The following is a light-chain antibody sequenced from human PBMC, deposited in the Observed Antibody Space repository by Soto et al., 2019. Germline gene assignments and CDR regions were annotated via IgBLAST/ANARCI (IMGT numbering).Light chain of an antibody. V-gene: IGLV3-21*04. CDR1: NIGDKS. CDR3: QVWDSISDHRV. J-gene: IGLJ3*02. CDR2: YDT. Sequence: YELTQPPSVSVAPGDTARISCGGNNIGDKSVHWYQQKPGQAPVLVIFYDTDRPSGIPERFSASNSGHTATLTISRVEAGDEADYYCQVWDSISDHRVFGGGTKVTVL.